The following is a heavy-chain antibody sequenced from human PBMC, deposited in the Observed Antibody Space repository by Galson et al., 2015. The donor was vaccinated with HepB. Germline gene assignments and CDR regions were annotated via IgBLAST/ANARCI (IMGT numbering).Heavy chain of an antibody. CDR3: ARSLKYCSSTSCYELTHFTSAFDI. CDR2: IIPILGIA. V-gene: IGHV1-69*04. D-gene: IGHD2-2*01. Sequence: SVKVSCKASGGTFSSYAISWVRQAPGQGLEWMGRIIPILGIANYAQKFQGRVTITADKSTSTAYMELSSLRSEDTAVYYCARSLKYCSSTSCYELTHFTSAFDIWGQGTVVTVSS. J-gene: IGHJ3*02. CDR1: GGTFSSYA.